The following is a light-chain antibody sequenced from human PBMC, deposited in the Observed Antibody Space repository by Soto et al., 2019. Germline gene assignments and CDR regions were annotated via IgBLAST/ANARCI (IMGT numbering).Light chain of an antibody. CDR1: QSISSY. Sequence: DIQMTQSPSSLSASVGDRVTITCRASQSISSYLNWYQQKPGKSPKLLIYAASSLQSGVPSTFSGSGSGTDFTLTISSLQPEDFATYYCQQSYSTPWTFGQGTKMEIK. V-gene: IGKV1-39*01. CDR2: AAS. J-gene: IGKJ1*01. CDR3: QQSYSTPWT.